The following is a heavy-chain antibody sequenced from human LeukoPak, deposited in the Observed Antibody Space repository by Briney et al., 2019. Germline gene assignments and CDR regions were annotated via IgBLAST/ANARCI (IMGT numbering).Heavy chain of an antibody. Sequence: ASVKVSCKASGYTFTGSYTHWVRQAPGQGLEWMGWINPNSGGTNYAQNFQGRVTMTRDTSISTAYMELSSLRSDDTAVYYCARASYNDYWGQGTLVTVSS. CDR3: ARASYNDY. J-gene: IGHJ4*02. CDR2: INPNSGGT. V-gene: IGHV1-2*02. CDR1: GYTFTGSY. D-gene: IGHD1-1*01.